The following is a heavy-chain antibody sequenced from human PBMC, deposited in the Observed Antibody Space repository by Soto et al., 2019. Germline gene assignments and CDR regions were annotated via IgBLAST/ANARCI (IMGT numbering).Heavy chain of an antibody. V-gene: IGHV4-59*11. CDR2: IFYSGST. J-gene: IGHJ4*02. CDR3: ARVGSSGWSPDY. Sequence: QVRLQESGPGLVKPSETLSLTCTVSGGSISGHYWIWIRQPPGKGLEWIGYIFYSGSTNYNPSLKSRVTISVDTSKNQFSLKLSSVTAADTAVYYCARVGSSGWSPDYWGQGTLVTVSS. CDR1: GGSISGHY. D-gene: IGHD6-19*01.